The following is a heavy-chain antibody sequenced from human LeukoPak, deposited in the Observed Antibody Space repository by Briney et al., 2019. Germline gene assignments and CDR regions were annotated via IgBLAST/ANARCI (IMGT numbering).Heavy chain of an antibody. CDR2: IYYSGST. V-gene: IGHV4-39*07. J-gene: IGHJ2*01. D-gene: IGHD3-22*01. CDR1: GGSISSSSYY. Sequence: PSETLSLTCTFSGGSISSSSYYWGWIRQPRGKGLVWIGSIYYSGSTYYNPSLKSRVTISVDTSKNQFSLKLSSVTAADTAVYYCAREVPPGITMRVVVSSYWYFDLWGRGTLVTVSS. CDR3: AREVPPGITMRVVVSSYWYFDL.